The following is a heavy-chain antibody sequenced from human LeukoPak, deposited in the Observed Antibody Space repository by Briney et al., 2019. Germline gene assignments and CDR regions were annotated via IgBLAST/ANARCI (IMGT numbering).Heavy chain of an antibody. CDR2: ISSSSSYI. V-gene: IGHV3-21*04. J-gene: IGHJ4*02. D-gene: IGHD1-1*01. CDR3: ANNWNFAEFDY. CDR1: GFTFSSYS. Sequence: GGSLRLSCAASGFTFSSYSMNWVRQAPGKGLEWVSSISSSSSYIYYADSVKGRFTISRDNSKNTLYLQMNSLRAEDTAVYYCANNWNFAEFDYWGQGTLVTVSS.